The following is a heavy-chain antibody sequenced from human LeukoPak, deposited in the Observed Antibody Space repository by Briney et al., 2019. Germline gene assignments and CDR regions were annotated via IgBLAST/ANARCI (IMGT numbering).Heavy chain of an antibody. D-gene: IGHD3-3*01. Sequence: SETLSLTCTVSGGSISSGSYYWGWIRQPPGKGLEWTGSIYYRGSTYYNPSLRSRVTISVDSSKNQFSLKLSSVTAADTAVYYCARHTGGGLTIFGVINYFDNWGQGTLVTVSS. CDR3: ARHTGGGLTIFGVINYFDN. J-gene: IGHJ4*02. V-gene: IGHV4-39*01. CDR1: GGSISSGSYY. CDR2: IYYRGST.